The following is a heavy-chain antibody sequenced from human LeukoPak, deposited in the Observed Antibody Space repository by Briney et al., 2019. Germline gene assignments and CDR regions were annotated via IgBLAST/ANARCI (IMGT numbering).Heavy chain of an antibody. CDR2: ITDSSSTI. CDR3: AREFFDSSGYEIDYFDF. J-gene: IGHJ4*02. D-gene: IGHD3-22*01. Sequence: GRSLRLSCAASGFTFSKYSMNWVRQAPGRGLEWVSYITDSSSTIYYTDSVKGRFTISRDNARNSLYLQMSSLRAEDTAVYYCAREFFDSSGYEIDYFDFWGLGTLVTVSS. V-gene: IGHV3-48*04. CDR1: GFTFSKYS.